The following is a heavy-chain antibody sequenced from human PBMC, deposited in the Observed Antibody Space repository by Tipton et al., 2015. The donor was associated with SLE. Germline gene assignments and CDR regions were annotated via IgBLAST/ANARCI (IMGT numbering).Heavy chain of an antibody. CDR1: GGSISSYY. CDR3: AREGSIAAAGTGYFQH. J-gene: IGHJ1*01. V-gene: IGHV4-59*01. D-gene: IGHD6-13*01. Sequence: TLSLTCTVSGGSISSYYWSWIRQPPGKGLEWIGYIYYSGSTNYNPSLKSRVTISVDTSKNQFSLKLSSVTAADTAVYYRAREGSIAAAGTGYFQHWGQGTLVTVSS. CDR2: IYYSGST.